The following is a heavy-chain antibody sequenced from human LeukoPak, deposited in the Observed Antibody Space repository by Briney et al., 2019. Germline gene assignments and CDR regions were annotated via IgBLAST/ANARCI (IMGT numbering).Heavy chain of an antibody. D-gene: IGHD3-22*01. Sequence: PSETLSLTCTVSGGSISSSSYYWGWIPQPPGKGLEWIGSIYYSGSTYYNPSLKSRVTISVDTSKNQFSLKLSSVTAADTAVYYCARALYYYDSSGYRPYNWFDPWGQGTLVTVSS. CDR1: GGSISSSSYY. V-gene: IGHV4-39*07. J-gene: IGHJ5*02. CDR3: ARALYYYDSSGYRPYNWFDP. CDR2: IYYSGST.